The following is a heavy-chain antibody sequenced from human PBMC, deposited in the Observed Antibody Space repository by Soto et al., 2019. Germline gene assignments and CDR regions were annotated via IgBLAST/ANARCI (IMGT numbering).Heavy chain of an antibody. V-gene: IGHV4-34*01. CDR2: INHSGST. D-gene: IGHD4-17*01. Sequence: SETLSLTCAVYGGSFSGYYWSWIRQPPGKGLEWIGEINHSGSTNYNPSLKSRVTISVDTSKNQFSLKLSSVTAADTAVYYCARGLYGDYLIWGQGTLVTVSS. CDR3: ARGLYGDYLI. CDR1: GGSFSGYY. J-gene: IGHJ4*02.